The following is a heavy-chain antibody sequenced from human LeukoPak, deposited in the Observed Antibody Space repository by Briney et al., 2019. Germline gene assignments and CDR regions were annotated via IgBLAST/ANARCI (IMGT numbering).Heavy chain of an antibody. D-gene: IGHD3-22*01. CDR3: AKDASYYDSSGNFDY. Sequence: GGSLRLSCAASGFTFSSHAMSWVRQAPGKGLEWVSAISGSGGSTYYADSVKGRFTISRDNSKNTLYLQMNSLRAEDTAVYYCAKDASYYDSSGNFDYWGQGTLVTVSS. J-gene: IGHJ4*02. CDR2: ISGSGGST. CDR1: GFTFSSHA. V-gene: IGHV3-23*01.